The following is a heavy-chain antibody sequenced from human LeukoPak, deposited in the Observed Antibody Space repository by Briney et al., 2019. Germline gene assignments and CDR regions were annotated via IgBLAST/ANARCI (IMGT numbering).Heavy chain of an antibody. CDR1: GYSFTSYW. CDR2: IYPGDSDT. CDR3: ARQVDIAVAGYDY. J-gene: IGHJ4*02. D-gene: IGHD6-13*01. V-gene: IGHV5-51*01. Sequence: GESLQISCKGSGYSFTSYWIAWVRQMPGKGLEWMGIIYPGDSDTRYSPSFQGQVTISADKSISTAYLQWSSLKASDTAMYYWARQVDIAVAGYDYWGQGTVITVSS.